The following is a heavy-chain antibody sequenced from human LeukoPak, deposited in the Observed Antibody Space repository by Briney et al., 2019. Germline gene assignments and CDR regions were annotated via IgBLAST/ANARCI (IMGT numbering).Heavy chain of an antibody. CDR2: INPNSGGT. CDR3: ARGSYDYGGNPLFYYYYMDV. D-gene: IGHD4-23*01. V-gene: IGHV1-2*02. CDR1: GYTFTGYY. Sequence: ASVKVSCKASGYTFTGYYMHWVRQAPGQGLEWTGWINPNSGGTNYAQKFQGRVTMTRDTSISTAYMELSRLRSDDTAVYYCARGSYDYGGNPLFYYYYMDVWGKGTTVTVSS. J-gene: IGHJ6*03.